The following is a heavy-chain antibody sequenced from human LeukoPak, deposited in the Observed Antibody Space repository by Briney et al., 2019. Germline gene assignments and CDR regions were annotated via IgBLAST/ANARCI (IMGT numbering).Heavy chain of an antibody. CDR1: GGSISGYY. CDR2: FYYGGST. Sequence: SETLSLTCAVSGGSISGYYWNWIRQPPGNGLEWIGYFYYGGSTNYNPSLKSRVTISVDTSKSQFSLKLSSVIAADTAVYYCARVESTRAIDYWGQGTLVTVSS. D-gene: IGHD2-2*01. V-gene: IGHV4-59*01. CDR3: ARVESTRAIDY. J-gene: IGHJ4*02.